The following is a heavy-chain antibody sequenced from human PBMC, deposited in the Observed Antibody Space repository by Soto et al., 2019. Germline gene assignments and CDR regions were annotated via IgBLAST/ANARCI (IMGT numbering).Heavy chain of an antibody. CDR3: ARDGNCSGGSCYSFGY. V-gene: IGHV1-3*01. CDR2: INAGNGNT. CDR1: GYSFTANS. Sequence: ASVKVSCKASGYSFTANSMHWVRQAPGQRLEWMGWINAGNGNTKYSQKFQGRVTITRDTSASTAYMELSSLRSEDTAVYYCARDGNCSGGSCYSFGYWGQGTLVTVSS. D-gene: IGHD2-15*01. J-gene: IGHJ4*02.